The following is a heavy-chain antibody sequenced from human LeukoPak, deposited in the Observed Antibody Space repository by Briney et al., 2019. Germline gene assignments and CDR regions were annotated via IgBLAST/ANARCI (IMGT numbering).Heavy chain of an antibody. J-gene: IGHJ4*02. CDR1: GYTFTSYY. CDR2: INPSIGSI. V-gene: IGHV1-46*01. Sequence: GASVTVSCKASGYTFTSYYMHWVRQAPGQGLEWMGVINPSIGSISYAQKFQGRVTMTRDTSTSTVYMELSRLRSEDTAVYFRARRGYFYGSGSYYPLDSWGQGTLVTVSS. CDR3: ARRGYFYGSGSYYPLDS. D-gene: IGHD3-10*01.